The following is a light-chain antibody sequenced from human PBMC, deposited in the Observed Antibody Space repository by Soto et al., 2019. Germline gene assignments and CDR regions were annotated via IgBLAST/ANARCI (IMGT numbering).Light chain of an antibody. CDR2: GAS. J-gene: IGKJ1*01. CDR1: QSVSSSY. V-gene: IGKV3-20*01. CDR3: QLYGSSPRGT. Sequence: EIVLTQSPGTLSLSQGERATLSCRASQSVSSSYLAWYQQKPGQAPRLLIYGASSRATGIPGRFSGSGSGTDFTLTISRLEPEDFAVYYCQLYGSSPRGTFGQGTKVDIK.